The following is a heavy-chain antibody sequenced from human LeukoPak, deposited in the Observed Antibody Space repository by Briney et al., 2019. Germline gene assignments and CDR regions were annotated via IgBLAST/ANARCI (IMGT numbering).Heavy chain of an antibody. CDR2: ISAYNGNT. CDR1: GYTFTGYG. J-gene: IGHJ5*02. D-gene: IGHD6-13*01. CDR3: ARERYSSSWSVINDWFDP. V-gene: IGHV1-18*01. Sequence: ASVKVSCKASGYTFTGYGISWVRQAPGQGLEWMGWISAYNGNTNYAQKLQGRVTMTTDTSTSTAYMELRSLRSDDTAVYYCARERYSSSWSVINDWFDPWGQGTLVTVSS.